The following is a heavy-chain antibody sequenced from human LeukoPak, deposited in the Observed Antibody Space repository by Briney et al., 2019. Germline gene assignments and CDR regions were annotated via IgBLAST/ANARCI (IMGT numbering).Heavy chain of an antibody. CDR3: ARDRYGPRRKGEWLLPYYYYYMDV. CDR2: TYYRSKWYN. Sequence: SQTLSLTCAISGDSVSSNSAAWNWIRQSPSRGLEWQARTYYRSKWYNDYAVSVKSRITINPDTSKNQFSLQLNSVTPEDTAVYYCARDRYGPRRKGEWLLPYYYYYMDVWGKGTTVTVSS. D-gene: IGHD3-22*01. CDR1: GDSVSSNSAA. J-gene: IGHJ6*03. V-gene: IGHV6-1*01.